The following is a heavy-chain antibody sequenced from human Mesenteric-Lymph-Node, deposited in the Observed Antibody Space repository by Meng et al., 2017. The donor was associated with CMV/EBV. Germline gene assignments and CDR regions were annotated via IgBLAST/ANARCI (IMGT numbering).Heavy chain of an antibody. V-gene: IGHV1-2*02. CDR2: INPDSGGT. D-gene: IGHD3-16*01. Sequence: SCTASGFTFTGYYMPWVRQAPGQGLEWMGCINPDSGGTNYAQKLQGRIIMTRNTSISAAYKGLSRLRSDDTAVYYCAQAAGGDWFDPWGQGTLVTVSS. CDR1: GFTFTGYY. CDR3: AQAAGGDWFDP. J-gene: IGHJ5*02.